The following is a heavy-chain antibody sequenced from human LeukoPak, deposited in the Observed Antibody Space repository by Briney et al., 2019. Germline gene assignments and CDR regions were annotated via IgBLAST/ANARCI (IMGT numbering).Heavy chain of an antibody. CDR2: ISSNGGST. D-gene: IGHD6-19*01. CDR1: GFTFSSYA. Sequence: GGSLRLSCSAAGFTFSSYAMHWVRQAPGKGLEYVSAISSNGGSTYYADSVKGRFTISRDNSKNTLYLQMNSLRAEDTAVYYCARDTGWSGFDPWGQGTLVTVSS. J-gene: IGHJ5*02. V-gene: IGHV3-64*04. CDR3: ARDTGWSGFDP.